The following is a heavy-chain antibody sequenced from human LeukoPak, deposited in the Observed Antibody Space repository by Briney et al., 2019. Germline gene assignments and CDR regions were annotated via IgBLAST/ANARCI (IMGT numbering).Heavy chain of an antibody. Sequence: SQTLSLTCTVSGGSISSGDYYWSWIRQPPGKGLEWIGYIYHSGSTYYNPSLKSRVTISVDRSKNQFSLKLSSVTAADTAVYYCARGPPTGGAFDIWGQGTMVTVSS. D-gene: IGHD1-14*01. CDR1: GGSISSGDYY. J-gene: IGHJ3*02. CDR2: IYHSGST. CDR3: ARGPPTGGAFDI. V-gene: IGHV4-30-2*01.